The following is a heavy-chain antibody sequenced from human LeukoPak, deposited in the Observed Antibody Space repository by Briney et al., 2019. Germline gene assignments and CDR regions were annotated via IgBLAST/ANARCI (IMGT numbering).Heavy chain of an antibody. Sequence: GASVKVPCKASGYTFTSYGISWVRQAPGQGLEWMGWISAYNGNTNYAQKLQGRVTMTTDTSTSTAYMELRSLSSDDTAVYYCARASIALVVPAAKDWFDPWGQGTLVSVSS. CDR2: ISAYNGNT. D-gene: IGHD2-2*01. J-gene: IGHJ5*02. CDR3: ARASIALVVPAAKDWFDP. V-gene: IGHV1-18*04. CDR1: GYTFTSYG.